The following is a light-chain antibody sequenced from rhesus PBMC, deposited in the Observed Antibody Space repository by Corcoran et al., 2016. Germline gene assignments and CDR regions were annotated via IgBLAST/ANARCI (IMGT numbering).Light chain of an antibody. CDR3: QQRNSYPLT. V-gene: IGKV1-38*01. CDR2: DAT. CDR1: QGISSY. J-gene: IGKJ4*01. Sequence: DIQLTQSPSSLSASVGDRVTITCRASQGISSYLAWYQQKPGKAPKLLIYDATNLQSGVPSRFSGSGSWTEFTLTISSLQPEDFAVYYCQQRNSYPLTFGGGTKVELK.